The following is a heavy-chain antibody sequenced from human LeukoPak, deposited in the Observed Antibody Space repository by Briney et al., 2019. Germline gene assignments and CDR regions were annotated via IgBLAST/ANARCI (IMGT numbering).Heavy chain of an antibody. D-gene: IGHD3-22*01. Sequence: PGGSLRLSCAASGFTFSDYYMSWIRQAPGKGLEWVSYISSSGSTIYYADSVKGRFTISRDNSKNTLYLQMNSLRAEDTAVYYCARDGRTYYYDSSGYYFDYWGQGTLVTVSS. V-gene: IGHV3-11*04. CDR2: ISSSGSTI. CDR3: ARDGRTYYYDSSGYYFDY. J-gene: IGHJ4*02. CDR1: GFTFSDYY.